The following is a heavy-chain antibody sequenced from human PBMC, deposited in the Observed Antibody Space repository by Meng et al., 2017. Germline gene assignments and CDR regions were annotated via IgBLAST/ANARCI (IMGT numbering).Heavy chain of an antibody. V-gene: IGHV3-73*02. J-gene: IGHJ4*03. Sequence: EVQLGESGGGLVQPGGSLKLSCAVSGVTFSGSDIHWVRQASGKGLEWVGRIRSRPNIYATAYAASVRGRFTISRDDSKNTAYLQMNSLKTEDTAVYYCTIYITGHFWGQGTLVTVSS. CDR2: IRSRPNIYAT. CDR3: TIYITGHF. D-gene: IGHD1-20*01. CDR1: GVTFSGSD.